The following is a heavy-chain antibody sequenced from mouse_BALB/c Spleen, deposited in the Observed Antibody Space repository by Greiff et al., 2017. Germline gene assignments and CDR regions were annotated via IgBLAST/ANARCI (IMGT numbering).Heavy chain of an antibody. D-gene: IGHD2-1*01. CDR2: IRLKSNNYAT. CDR1: GFTFSNYW. Sequence: EVMLVESGGGLVQPGGSMKLSCVASGFTFSNYWMNWVRQSPEKGLEWVAEIRLKSNNYATHYAESVKGRFTISRDDSKSSVYLQMNNLRAEDTGIYYCTRHGYGNYGAMDYWGQGTSVTVSS. CDR3: TRHGYGNYGAMDY. V-gene: IGHV6-6*02. J-gene: IGHJ4*01.